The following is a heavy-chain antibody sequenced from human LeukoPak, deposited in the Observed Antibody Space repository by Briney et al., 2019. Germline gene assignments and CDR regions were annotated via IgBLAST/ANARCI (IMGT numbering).Heavy chain of an antibody. CDR2: ISYDGGKT. CDR3: ARGFNDFWSGSQLEY. D-gene: IGHD3-3*01. V-gene: IGHV3-30-3*01. Sequence: GGSLRLSCAASGFIFGGYAMHWVRQAPGKGLQWLAVISYDGGKTYYADSVEGRFTISKDNSKSTVYLEINSLRSEDTAIYYCARGFNDFWSGSQLEYWGQGTLVTVSS. CDR1: GFIFGGYA. J-gene: IGHJ4*02.